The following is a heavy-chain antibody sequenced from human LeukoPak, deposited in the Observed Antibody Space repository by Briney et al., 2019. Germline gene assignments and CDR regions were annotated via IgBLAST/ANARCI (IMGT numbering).Heavy chain of an antibody. CDR2: VTGDCKYI. CDR1: GFIFKTYT. J-gene: IGHJ4*02. Sequence: GGSLRLSCAASGFIFKTYTMTWVRQAPGKGLEWVSSVTGDCKYITYADSVKGRFTISRDNAKNSLYLQVASLRGDDTATYYCAREGNDYYYDQWGQGTLVTVSP. D-gene: IGHD3-16*01. V-gene: IGHV3-21*01. CDR3: AREGNDYYYDQ.